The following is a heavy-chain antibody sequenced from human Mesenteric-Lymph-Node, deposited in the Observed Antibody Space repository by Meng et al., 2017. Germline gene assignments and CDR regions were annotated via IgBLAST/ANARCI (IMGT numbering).Heavy chain of an antibody. V-gene: IGHV4-31*03. Sequence: LHVQGAGPGCGKPLDALSLPCTGPGGSFSSGGFYWPWIRQHPGKGLEWFGHIYYSGSTFYNPSLKRRVIISIDTSKNQFSLRLNSVTAADTAVYYCASLYGDASVWYLDLWGRGTLVTVSS. CDR1: GGSFSSGGFY. J-gene: IGHJ2*01. CDR2: IYYSGST. D-gene: IGHD4-17*01. CDR3: ASLYGDASVWYLDL.